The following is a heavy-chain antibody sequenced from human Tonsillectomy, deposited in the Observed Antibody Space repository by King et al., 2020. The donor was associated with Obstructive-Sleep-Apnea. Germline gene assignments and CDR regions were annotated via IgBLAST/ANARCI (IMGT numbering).Heavy chain of an antibody. J-gene: IGHJ4*02. CDR3: AVDHYGSGSYQGY. Sequence: VQLQESGPGLVKPSQTLSLTCTVSGGSISSGGYYWSWIRQHSGKGLEWIGYIYYSGSTYYNPSLKSRVTISMDTSKNQFSLKLSSVTAADTAVYYCAVDHYGSGSYQGYWGQGTLVTVSS. D-gene: IGHD3-10*01. CDR1: GGSISSGGYY. V-gene: IGHV4-31*03. CDR2: IYYSGST.